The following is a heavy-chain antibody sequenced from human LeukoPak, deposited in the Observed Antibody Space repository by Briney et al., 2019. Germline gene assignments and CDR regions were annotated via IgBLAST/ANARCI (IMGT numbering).Heavy chain of an antibody. J-gene: IGHJ6*03. CDR3: ARVRRYARAMVRGVTNYYYYMDV. Sequence: SVKVSCKASGGTFSSYAISWVRQAPGQGLEWMGGIIPIFGTANYAQKFQGRVTITADESTSTAYMELSSLRSEDTAVYYCARVRRYARAMVRGVTNYYYYMDVWGKGTTVTISS. CDR2: IIPIFGTA. CDR1: GGTFSSYA. D-gene: IGHD3-10*01. V-gene: IGHV1-69*13.